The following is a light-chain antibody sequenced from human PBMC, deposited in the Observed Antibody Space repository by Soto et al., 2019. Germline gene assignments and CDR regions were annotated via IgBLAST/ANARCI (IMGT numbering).Light chain of an antibody. CDR1: PSVSSSY. CDR2: SAS. J-gene: IGKJ1*01. V-gene: IGKV3-20*01. Sequence: EIVLTQSPGTLSLSPGERATLSCRASPSVSSSYLAWYQQKAGQAPRLLIYSASNRATGIPDRFSGSGSGTDFTLTISRLETEDVAVYYCQQYGRSPGTFGQGTKVEIK. CDR3: QQYGRSPGT.